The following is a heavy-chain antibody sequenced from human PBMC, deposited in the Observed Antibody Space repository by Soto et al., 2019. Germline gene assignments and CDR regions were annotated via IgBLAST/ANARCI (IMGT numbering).Heavy chain of an antibody. CDR3: ARADSTGYYYVKAFDI. V-gene: IGHV3-74*01. CDR1: GFTFRNNW. D-gene: IGHD3-22*01. CDR2: INMDGRTR. Sequence: EVQLVESGGGLVQPGGSLRLSCAASGFTFRNNWMHWVGQVPGKGLVWVSRINMDGRTRTYADSVKGRFTISRDNARNTLYLQMTSLRAEDTAVYYCARADSTGYYYVKAFDIWGQGTMVTVSS. J-gene: IGHJ3*02.